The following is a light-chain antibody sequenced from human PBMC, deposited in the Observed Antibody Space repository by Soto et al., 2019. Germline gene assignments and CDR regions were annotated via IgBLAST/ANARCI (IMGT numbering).Light chain of an antibody. CDR3: SSYKSTSTPYV. CDR1: SSDIGSYNY. CDR2: DVT. V-gene: IGLV2-14*03. J-gene: IGLJ1*01. Sequence: QSVLTQPASVSGSPGQSITISCTGTSSDIGSYNYVSWYQQHPGKAPKLIIYDVTNRPAGISSRFSASKSGDTASLTISVLQADDEADYFCSSYKSTSTPYVFGTGTKVT.